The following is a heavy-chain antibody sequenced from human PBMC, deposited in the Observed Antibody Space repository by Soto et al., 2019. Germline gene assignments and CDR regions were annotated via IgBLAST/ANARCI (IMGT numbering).Heavy chain of an antibody. D-gene: IGHD3-16*02. CDR2: ISGSGGST. J-gene: IGHJ4*02. Sequence: EVQLLESGGGLVQPGGSLRLSCAASGFTFSSYAMSWVRQAPGKGLEWVSAISGSGGSTYYADSVKGRFTISRDNSKNTLYLQMNSLRAEDTAVYYCAKYGIYDDYVWGSYRSYYYDSSGYFHFDYWGQGTLVTVSS. CDR1: GFTFSSYA. V-gene: IGHV3-23*01. CDR3: AKYGIYDDYVWGSYRSYYYDSSGYFHFDY.